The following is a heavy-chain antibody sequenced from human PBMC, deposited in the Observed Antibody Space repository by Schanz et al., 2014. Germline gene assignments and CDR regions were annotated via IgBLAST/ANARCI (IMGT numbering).Heavy chain of an antibody. CDR1: GFSVGNKY. J-gene: IGHJ5*02. Sequence: EVQLVESGGGLVQPGGSLRLSCAASGFSVGNKYMNWVRQAPGKGLEWISYITYNGGTIYYADSVKGRFTISSDSSKNTLYLQMSSLRADDTAVYYCAKAADWPVTRFDPWGQGTLVTVSS. D-gene: IGHD3-9*01. CDR2: ITYNGGTI. CDR3: AKAADWPVTRFDP. V-gene: IGHV3-48*01.